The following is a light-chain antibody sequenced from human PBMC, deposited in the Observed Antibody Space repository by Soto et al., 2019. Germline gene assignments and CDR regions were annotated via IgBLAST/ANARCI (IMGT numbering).Light chain of an antibody. Sequence: QSALTQPPSASGSPGQSVTIACTGSNVGEYDYVSWYQQHPGKAPKLMIHEVTKRPSGVPDRFSGSKSGNTASLTVSGLQAEDEADYYCSSFAGSNIGVFGGGTQLTVL. V-gene: IGLV2-8*01. CDR2: EVT. CDR3: SSFAGSNIGV. J-gene: IGLJ3*02. CDR1: NVGEYDY.